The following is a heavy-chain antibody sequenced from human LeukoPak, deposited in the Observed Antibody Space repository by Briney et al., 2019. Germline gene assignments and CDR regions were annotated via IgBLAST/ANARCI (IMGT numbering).Heavy chain of an antibody. CDR3: AKEGGVPGWNYYYYYMDV. V-gene: IGHV3-23*01. Sequence: GRSLRLSCAASGFTFSSYAMSWVRQAPGKGLEWVSAISGSGGSTYYADSVKGRFTISRDNSKNTLYLQMNSLRAEDTAVYYCAKEGGVPGWNYYYYYMDVWGKGTTVTVSS. J-gene: IGHJ6*03. D-gene: IGHD2-2*01. CDR2: ISGSGGST. CDR1: GFTFSSYA.